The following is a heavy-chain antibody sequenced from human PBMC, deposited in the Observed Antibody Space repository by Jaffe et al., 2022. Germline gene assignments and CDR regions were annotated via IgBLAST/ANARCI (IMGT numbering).Heavy chain of an antibody. CDR1: GGSISSGSYY. Sequence: QVQLQESGPGLVKPSQTLTLTCTVSGGSISSGSYYWSWIRQPAGKGLEWIGRINTRGSTDYNPSLNSRVTIAIDTSIKQFFLKLSSVTAADTAVYYCVRGAYGSGSQNWFDPWGQGTLVTVSS. V-gene: IGHV4-61*02. J-gene: IGHJ5*02. CDR2: INTRGST. CDR3: VRGAYGSGSQNWFDP. D-gene: IGHD3-10*01.